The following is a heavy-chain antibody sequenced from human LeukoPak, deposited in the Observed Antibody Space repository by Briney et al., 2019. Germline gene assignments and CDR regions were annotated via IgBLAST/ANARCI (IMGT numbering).Heavy chain of an antibody. Sequence: SETLSLTCAVYRGSFSGYYWSWIRQPPGKGVEWIGEIHHSGSTNYNPSLKSRVTISVDTSKNQFSLKLSSVTAADTAVYYCAREGDSSVYYDYWGQGTLVTVSS. J-gene: IGHJ4*02. CDR2: IHHSGST. CDR1: RGSFSGYY. D-gene: IGHD3-22*01. CDR3: AREGDSSVYYDY. V-gene: IGHV4-34*01.